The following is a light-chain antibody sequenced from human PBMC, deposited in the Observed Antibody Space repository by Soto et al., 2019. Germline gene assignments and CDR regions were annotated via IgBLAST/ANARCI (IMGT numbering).Light chain of an antibody. Sequence: EIVLTQSPATLSLSPGERATLSCRASQSVSSYLAWYQQKPGQAPRLLIYDASNRATGIPDRFSGSGSGTDFTLTISRLEPEDFAVFYCQQYGTSVVTFGQGTKVDIK. J-gene: IGKJ1*01. CDR3: QQYGTSVVT. CDR2: DAS. V-gene: IGKV3-20*01. CDR1: QSVSSY.